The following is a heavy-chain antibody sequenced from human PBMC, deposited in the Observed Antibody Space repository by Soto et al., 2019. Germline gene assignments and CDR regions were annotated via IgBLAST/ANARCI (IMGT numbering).Heavy chain of an antibody. Sequence: PGGSLRLSCAASGFTFSSYGMHWVRQAPGKGLEWVAVIWYDGSNKYYADSVKGRFTISRDNSKNTLYLQMNSLRAEDTAVYYSARDQGGYSGYDPGPPDYWGQGTLVTVSS. CDR3: ARDQGGYSGYDPGPPDY. V-gene: IGHV3-33*01. CDR2: IWYDGSNK. CDR1: GFTFSSYG. D-gene: IGHD5-12*01. J-gene: IGHJ4*02.